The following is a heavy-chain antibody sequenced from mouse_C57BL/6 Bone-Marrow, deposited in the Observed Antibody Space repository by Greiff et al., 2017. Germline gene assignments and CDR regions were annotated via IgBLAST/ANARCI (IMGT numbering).Heavy chain of an antibody. D-gene: IGHD1-1*01. CDR1: GYTFTSYG. J-gene: IGHJ1*03. CDR3: ARHGSSLWYFDV. CDR2: IYPRSGNT. Sequence: QVQLQQSGAELARPGASVKLSCKASGYTFTSYGISWVKQRTGQGLEWIGEIYPRSGNTYYNEKFKGKATLTADKSSSTAYMELRSLTSEDSAVFFGARHGSSLWYFDVWGTGTTVTVSS. V-gene: IGHV1-81*01.